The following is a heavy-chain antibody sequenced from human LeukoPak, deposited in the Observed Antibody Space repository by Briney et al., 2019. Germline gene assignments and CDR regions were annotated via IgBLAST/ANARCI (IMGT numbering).Heavy chain of an antibody. D-gene: IGHD5-18*01. CDR2: IYDSGST. Sequence: PSETLSLTRPVSGGFISRYYWSWLRQPPGRGLEWMGYIYDSGSTYYNPSIKSRVTISVDTSKNQFSLKLSSVTAADTAVYYCARRAEGYGWDDAFDIWGEGTMVTVS. J-gene: IGHJ3*02. CDR3: ARRAEGYGWDDAFDI. CDR1: GGFISRYY. V-gene: IGHV4-59*08.